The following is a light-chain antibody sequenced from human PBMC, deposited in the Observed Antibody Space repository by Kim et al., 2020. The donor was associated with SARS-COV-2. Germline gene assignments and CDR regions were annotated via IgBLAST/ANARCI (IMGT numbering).Light chain of an antibody. Sequence: GTPVKLNRTLSSGHSSYIIAWHRQQPGNARRYGINVDGRGDYNRGGAVPDRLSGSSSGADLYLTISNLQSEDEADYNCETWDSETVFGGGTQLTVL. J-gene: IGLJ3*02. CDR3: ETWDSETV. CDR1: SGHSSYI. V-gene: IGLV4-60*03. CDR2: VDGRGDY.